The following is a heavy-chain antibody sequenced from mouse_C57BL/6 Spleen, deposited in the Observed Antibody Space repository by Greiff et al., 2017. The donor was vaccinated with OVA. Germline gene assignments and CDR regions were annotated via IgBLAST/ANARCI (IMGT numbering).Heavy chain of an antibody. D-gene: IGHD1-1*01. CDR1: GYSITSGYY. CDR2: ISYDGSN. J-gene: IGHJ2*01. CDR3: ARGFITTVVRDYFDY. Sequence: EVKLMESGPGLVKPSQSLSLTCSVTGYSITSGYYWNWIRQFPGNKLEWMGYISYDGSNNYNPSLKNRISITRDTSKNQFFLKLNSVTTEDTATYYCARGFITTVVRDYFDYWGQGTTLTVSS. V-gene: IGHV3-6*01.